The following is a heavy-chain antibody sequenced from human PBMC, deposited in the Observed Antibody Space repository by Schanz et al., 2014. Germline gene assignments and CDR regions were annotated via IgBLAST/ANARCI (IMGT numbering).Heavy chain of an antibody. Sequence: GGGLIQPGGSLRLSCAVSGFTVNTNYMSWVRQAPGKGLEWISSMYINSGSTQYADSVKGRFIISRDSSKNTLFLQMNSLRAEDTAVYFCARDGGRDGYNLAFDVWGQGTLVTVSS. CDR2: MYINSGST. CDR1: GFTVNTNY. D-gene: IGHD5-12*01. J-gene: IGHJ3*01. V-gene: IGHV3-53*01. CDR3: ARDGGRDGYNLAFDV.